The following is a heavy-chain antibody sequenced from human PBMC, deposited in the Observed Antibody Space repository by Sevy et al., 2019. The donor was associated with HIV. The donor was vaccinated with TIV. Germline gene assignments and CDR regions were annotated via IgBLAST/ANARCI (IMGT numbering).Heavy chain of an antibody. CDR3: TRQPSLAYCSGGSCYVLISGMDV. D-gene: IGHD2-15*01. V-gene: IGHV3-73*01. J-gene: IGHJ6*02. Sequence: GGSLRLSCAASGFTFSGSAMHWVRQASGKGLEWVGRIRSKANSYAKAYAASVKGRFTISRDDSKNTAYLQMNSLKTEDTAVYYCTRQPSLAYCSGGSCYVLISGMDVWGQGTTVTVSS. CDR2: IRSKANSYAK. CDR1: GFTFSGSA.